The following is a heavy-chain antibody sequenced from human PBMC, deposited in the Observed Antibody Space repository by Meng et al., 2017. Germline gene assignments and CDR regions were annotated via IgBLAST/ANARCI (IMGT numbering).Heavy chain of an antibody. CDR1: GYTFTSYA. J-gene: IGHJ5*02. V-gene: IGHV1-3*01. Sequence: QVQRVQSGAEVKKPGAPVKVSCKAFGYTFTSYAMHWVRQAPGQRLEWMGLINAGNGNTKYSQKFQGRVTITRDTSASTAYMELSSLRSEDTAVYYCARDKLKTFDPWGQGTLVTVSS. CDR2: INAGNGNT. CDR3: ARDKLKTFDP.